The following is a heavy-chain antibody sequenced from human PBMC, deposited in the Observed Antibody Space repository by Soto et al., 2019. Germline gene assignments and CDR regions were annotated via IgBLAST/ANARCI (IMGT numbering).Heavy chain of an antibody. Sequence: GGSLRLSCAASGFTFSSYAMSWVLQAPWKGLEWVSAISGSGGSTYYADSVKGRFTISRDNSKNTLYLQMNSLRAEDTAVYYCGKISHYDYVWGSYRYVWFDPWGQGTLVTVSS. CDR1: GFTFSSYA. CDR3: GKISHYDYVWGSYRYVWFDP. CDR2: ISGSGGST. V-gene: IGHV3-23*01. J-gene: IGHJ5*02. D-gene: IGHD3-16*02.